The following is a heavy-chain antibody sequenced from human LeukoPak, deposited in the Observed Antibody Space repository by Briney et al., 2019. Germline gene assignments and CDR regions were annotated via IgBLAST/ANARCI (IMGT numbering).Heavy chain of an antibody. CDR2: IRYDGSNK. D-gene: IGHD3/OR15-3a*01. CDR1: GFTFSSYG. Sequence: GGSLRLSCAASGFTFSSYGVHWVRQAPGKGLEWVAFIRYDGSNKYYADSVKGRFTISRDNSKNTLYLQMNSLRAEDTAVYYCAKDGLGGYNWFDPWGQGTLVTVSS. CDR3: AKDGLGGYNWFDP. V-gene: IGHV3-30*02. J-gene: IGHJ5*02.